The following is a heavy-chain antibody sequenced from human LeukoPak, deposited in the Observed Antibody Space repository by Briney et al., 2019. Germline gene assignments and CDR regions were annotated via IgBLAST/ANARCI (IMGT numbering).Heavy chain of an antibody. CDR2: ISGSDGSS. CDR1: GFTFSNHA. V-gene: IGHV3-23*01. Sequence: PGGSLRLSCAVSGFTFSNHAMSWVRQAPGKGLEWVSSISGSDGSSHYADFVKGRFTISRDNSKNTLHLQMNSLRAEDTAIYYCAKSLGVGGYTRYKGFDQWGQGTLVTVSS. J-gene: IGHJ4*02. D-gene: IGHD3-16*02. CDR3: AKSLGVGGYTRYKGFDQ.